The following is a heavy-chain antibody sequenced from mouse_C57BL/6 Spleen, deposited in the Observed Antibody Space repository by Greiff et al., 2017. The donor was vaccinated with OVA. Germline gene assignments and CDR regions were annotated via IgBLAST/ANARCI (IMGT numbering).Heavy chain of an antibody. CDR2: INPGSGGT. CDR1: GYAFTNYL. V-gene: IGHV1-54*01. D-gene: IGHD1-1*01. Sequence: QVQLQQSGAELVRPGTSVKVSCKASGYAFTNYLIEWVKQRPGQGLEWIGVINPGSGGTNYNEKFKGKATLTADKSSSTAYLQLSSLTSDDSAVYFCARGITTVVYFDYWGQGTTLTVSS. J-gene: IGHJ2*01. CDR3: ARGITTVVYFDY.